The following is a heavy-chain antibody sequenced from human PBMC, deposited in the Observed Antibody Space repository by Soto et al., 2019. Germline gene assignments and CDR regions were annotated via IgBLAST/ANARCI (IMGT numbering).Heavy chain of an antibody. J-gene: IGHJ1*01. Sequence: GSGPTLVNPTQTLTLTCTFSGFSLSTSGVGVGWIRQPPGKALEWLALIYWDDGKRYSPSLKSRLTITKDTSKNQVVLTMTNMDPVDTATYYCAHWSYCSSTSCWGVYFQHWDQGTLVTVSS. CDR3: AHWSYCSSTSCWGVYFQH. CDR1: GFSLSTSGVG. D-gene: IGHD2-2*01. CDR2: IYWDDGK. V-gene: IGHV2-5*02.